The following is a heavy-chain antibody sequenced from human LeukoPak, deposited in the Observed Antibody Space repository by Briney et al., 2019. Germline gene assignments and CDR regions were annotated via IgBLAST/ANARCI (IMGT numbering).Heavy chain of an antibody. J-gene: IGHJ4*02. D-gene: IGHD3-10*01. CDR2: IRYDGSNK. CDR1: GFTFSSYG. V-gene: IGHV3-30*02. CDR3: AKAYYYGSGSYLFDY. Sequence: GGSLRLSCAASGFTFSSYGMHWVRQAPGKGLEWEAFIRYDGSNKYYADSVKGRFTISRDNSKNTLYLQMNSLRAEDTAVYYCAKAYYYGSGSYLFDYWGQGTLVTVSS.